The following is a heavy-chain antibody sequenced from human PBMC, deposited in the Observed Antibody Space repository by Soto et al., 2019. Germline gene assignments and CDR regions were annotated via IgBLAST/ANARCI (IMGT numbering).Heavy chain of an antibody. CDR1: GGSISSSSYY. CDR2: IYYSGST. CDR3: ARTYYDFWSGYFSWFDP. J-gene: IGHJ5*02. V-gene: IGHV4-39*01. Sequence: PSETLSLTCTVSGGSISSSSYYWGWIRQPPGKGLEWIGSIYYSGSTYYNPSLKSRVTISVDTSKNQFSLKLSSVTAADTAVYYCARTYYDFWSGYFSWFDPWGQGTLVTVSS. D-gene: IGHD3-3*01.